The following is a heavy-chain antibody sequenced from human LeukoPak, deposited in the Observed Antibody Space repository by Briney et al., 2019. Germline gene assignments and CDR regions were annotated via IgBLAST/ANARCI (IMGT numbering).Heavy chain of an antibody. Sequence: SETLSLTCNVSGDSISSNNYYWGWIRQPPGKGLEWIGSIYYSGSTYYNPSLKSRVTISVDTSKNQFSLKLSSVTAADTAVYYCALQGESSVRGYFDYWGQGTLVTVSS. V-gene: IGHV4-39*07. J-gene: IGHJ4*02. CDR1: GDSISSNNYY. CDR2: IYYSGST. CDR3: ALQGESSVRGYFDY. D-gene: IGHD3-10*01.